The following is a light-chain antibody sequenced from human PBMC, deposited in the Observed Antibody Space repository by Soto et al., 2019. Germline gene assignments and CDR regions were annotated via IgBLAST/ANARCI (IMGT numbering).Light chain of an antibody. V-gene: IGLV4-60*02. CDR2: LEGSGSY. CDR1: SGHSSDS. Sequence: QSVLTQSSSASASLGSSVTLTCTLSSGHSSDSIAWHQQQPGQATRYLMKLEGSGSYNQGSGVPDRFSGSSSGADRYLTISHLAVDEEADYYWETWDSHTQVFGGGTKLTVL. CDR3: ETWDSHTQV. J-gene: IGLJ2*01.